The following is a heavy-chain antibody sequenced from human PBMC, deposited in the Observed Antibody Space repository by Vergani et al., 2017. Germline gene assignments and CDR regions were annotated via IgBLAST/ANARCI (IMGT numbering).Heavy chain of an antibody. J-gene: IGHJ4*02. V-gene: IGHV3-7*01. Sequence: EVQLVESGGGLVQPGGSLRLSCAASGFTFSSYWMSWVRQAPGKGLEWVANIKQDGSEKYYVDYVKGRFTISRDNAKNSLYLQMNSLRAEDTAVYYCARGRLYYYDSSGYFDYWGQGTLVTVSS. CDR3: ARGRLYYYDSSGYFDY. CDR2: IKQDGSEK. D-gene: IGHD3-22*01. CDR1: GFTFSSYW.